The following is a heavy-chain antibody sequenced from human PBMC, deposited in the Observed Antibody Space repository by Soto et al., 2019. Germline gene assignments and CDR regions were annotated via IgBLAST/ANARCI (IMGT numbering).Heavy chain of an antibody. V-gene: IGHV5-10-1*01. CDR2: IDPSDSYT. CDR1: GYSFTSYW. D-gene: IGHD6-13*01. J-gene: IGHJ6*02. CDR3: ARAGYSSSSLYYYYGMDV. Sequence: GESLKISCKGSGYSFTSYWISWVRQMPVKGLEWMGRIDPSDSYTNYSPSFQGHVTISADKSISTAYLQWSSLKASDTAMYYCARAGYSSSSLYYYYGMDVWGQGTTVTVSS.